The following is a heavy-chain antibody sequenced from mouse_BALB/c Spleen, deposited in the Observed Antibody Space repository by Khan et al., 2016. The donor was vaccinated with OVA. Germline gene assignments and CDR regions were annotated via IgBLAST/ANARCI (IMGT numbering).Heavy chain of an antibody. CDR1: GYSITSDYA. V-gene: IGHV3-2*02. J-gene: IGHJ1*01. D-gene: IGHD6-2*01. CDR2: ISYSSST. Sequence: EVQLQESGPGLVKPSQSLSLTCTVTGYSITSDYAWNWIRQFQGNKLEWMGYISYSSSTSYKPSLKSRISITRDTSKNQFFLQLNSVTTEDTATYYCAGRSPSSWYFDVWGAGTTVTVSS. CDR3: AGRSPSSWYFDV.